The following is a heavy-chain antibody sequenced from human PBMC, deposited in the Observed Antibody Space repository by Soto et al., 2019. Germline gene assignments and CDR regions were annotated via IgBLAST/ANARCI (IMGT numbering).Heavy chain of an antibody. CDR1: GFIFSNYG. CDR2: ISYDGSNK. D-gene: IGHD2-15*01. J-gene: IGHJ4*02. Sequence: GGSLRLSCAASGFIFSNYGMHWVRQAPGKGLEWVAVISYDGSNKYYADSVKGRFTISRDNSKNTLYLQMNSLRAEDTAVYYCAKETYSGPLDYWGQGTLVTVPS. V-gene: IGHV3-30*18. CDR3: AKETYSGPLDY.